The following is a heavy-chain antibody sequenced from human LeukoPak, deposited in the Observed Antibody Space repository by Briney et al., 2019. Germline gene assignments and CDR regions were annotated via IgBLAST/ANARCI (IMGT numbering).Heavy chain of an antibody. J-gene: IGHJ4*02. D-gene: IGHD1-26*01. CDR3: ARDINKSYSFDY. CDR1: GFTSSSYY. V-gene: IGHV3-30*04. CDR2: ISSDGSDK. Sequence: GGSLRLSCAASGFTSSSYYMHWVRQAPGKGLEWVATISSDGSDKRYADSVKGRFSISRDNSRTTLYLQMNGLGTEDTCVYFCARDINKSYSFDYCGQGTLVTVSS.